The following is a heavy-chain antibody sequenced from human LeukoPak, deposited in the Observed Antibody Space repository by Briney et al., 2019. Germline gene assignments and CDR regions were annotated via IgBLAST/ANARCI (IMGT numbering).Heavy chain of an antibody. Sequence: PGGSLRLSCAASGFTFSSYAMSWVRQAPGKVLEWVSAISGSGGSTYYADSVKGRFTISRDNSKNTLYLQMNSLRAEDTAVYYCAKESDGGGSWYPPYFFDYWGQGTLVTVSS. CDR1: GFTFSSYA. CDR3: AKESDGGGSWYPPYFFDY. V-gene: IGHV3-23*01. CDR2: ISGSGGST. J-gene: IGHJ4*02. D-gene: IGHD6-13*01.